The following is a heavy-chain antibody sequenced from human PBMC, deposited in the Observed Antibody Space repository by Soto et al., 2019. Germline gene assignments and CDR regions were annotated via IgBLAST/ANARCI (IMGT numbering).Heavy chain of an antibody. D-gene: IGHD6-19*01. CDR1: GDSVSSNSAA. V-gene: IGHV6-1*01. CDR2: TYYRSKWYN. CDR3: ARDQYSMVDGTSYYYYGMDV. J-gene: IGHJ6*02. Sequence: PSQTLSLTCAISGDSVSSNSAAWNWIRQSPSRGLEWLGRTYYRSKWYNDYAVSVKSRITINPDTSKNQFSLQLNSVTPEDTAVYYCARDQYSMVDGTSYYYYGMDVWGQGTTVTVSS.